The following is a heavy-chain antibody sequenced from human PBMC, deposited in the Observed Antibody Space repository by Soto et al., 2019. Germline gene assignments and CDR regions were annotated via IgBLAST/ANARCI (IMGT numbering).Heavy chain of an antibody. D-gene: IGHD2-15*01. CDR3: ATPVRTRYYHAMDV. Sequence: HGESLKISCEGSGYSFAGSWIGWVRQMPGKGLEWMGIIYPGDSETRYSPSFQGQVTISADKSINTAYVPWSSLKASDTAMYYSATPVRTRYYHAMDVWGQGTTVTVSS. CDR1: GYSFAGSW. V-gene: IGHV5-51*01. J-gene: IGHJ6*02. CDR2: IYPGDSET.